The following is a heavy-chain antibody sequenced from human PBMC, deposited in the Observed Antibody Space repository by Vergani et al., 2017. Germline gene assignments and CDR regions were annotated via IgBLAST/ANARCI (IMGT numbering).Heavy chain of an antibody. CDR1: GGTFSSYA. Sequence: QVQLVQSGAEVKKPGSSVKVSCKASGGTFSSYAISWVRQAPGQGLEWMGRIIPILGTANYAQKFQGRVTITADESTSTAYMELSSLRAEDTAVYYCARGELFGVVILYFDYWGQGTLVTVSS. V-gene: IGHV1-69*11. D-gene: IGHD3-3*01. CDR3: ARGELFGVVILYFDY. J-gene: IGHJ4*02. CDR2: IIPILGTA.